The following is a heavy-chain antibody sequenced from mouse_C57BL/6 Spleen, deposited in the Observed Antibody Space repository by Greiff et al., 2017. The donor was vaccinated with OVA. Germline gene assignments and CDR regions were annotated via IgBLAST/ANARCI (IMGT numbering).Heavy chain of an antibody. V-gene: IGHV5-6*01. Sequence: EVKLVESGGDLVKPGGSLKLSCAASGFTFSSYGMSWVRQTPDKRLEWVATISSGGSYTYYPDSVKGRFTISRDNAKNTLYLQMSSLKSEDTAMYYCARHGGGTMDPFAYWGQGTLVTVSA. CDR3: ARHGGGTMDPFAY. D-gene: IGHD1-1*02. CDR2: ISSGGSYT. CDR1: GFTFSSYG. J-gene: IGHJ3*01.